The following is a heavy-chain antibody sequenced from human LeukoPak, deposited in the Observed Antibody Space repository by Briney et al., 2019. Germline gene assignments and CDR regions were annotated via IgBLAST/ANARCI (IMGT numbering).Heavy chain of an antibody. Sequence: GGSLRLSCAASGFSFRSFEMSWVRQAPGKGLECISYICSGGGTIYHADSVKGRFTISRDNANNSLYLQMNSLRAEDTAIYYCARSTELSVPSFYYGMDVWGPGTTVTVSS. V-gene: IGHV3-48*03. CDR3: ARSTELSVPSFYYGMDV. CDR2: ICSGGGTI. D-gene: IGHD1-26*01. J-gene: IGHJ6*02. CDR1: GFSFRSFE.